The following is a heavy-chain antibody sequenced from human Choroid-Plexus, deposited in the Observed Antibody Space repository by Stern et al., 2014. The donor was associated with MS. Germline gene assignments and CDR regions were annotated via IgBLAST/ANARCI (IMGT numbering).Heavy chain of an antibody. CDR1: GFSFSDHY. V-gene: IGHV3-11*01. CDR2: ISGGGTFV. CDR3: SREPRLTDY. Sequence: VKLAESGGGLVQPGGSLRLSCVASGFSFSDHYMSWIRKAPGKGLECISYISGGGTFVNYADSVKGRFTISRDNAKDSLYLQMDSLRAEDTAVYYCSREPRLTDYWGHGTLVSVSS. D-gene: IGHD2-21*01. J-gene: IGHJ4*01.